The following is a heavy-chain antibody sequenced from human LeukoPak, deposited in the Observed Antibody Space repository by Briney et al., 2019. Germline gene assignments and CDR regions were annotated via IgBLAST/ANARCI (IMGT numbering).Heavy chain of an antibody. Sequence: GGSLRLSCAASGFTFSSYAMLWVRQAPGKGLEWVALISYDGSNKYYADSVKGRFTISRDNSKNTLYLQMNSLRAEDTAVYYCARDGRYCSSISCYTDYWGQGTLVTVSS. CDR2: ISYDGSNK. CDR1: GFTFSSYA. J-gene: IGHJ4*02. V-gene: IGHV3-30-3*01. D-gene: IGHD2-2*02. CDR3: ARDGRYCSSISCYTDY.